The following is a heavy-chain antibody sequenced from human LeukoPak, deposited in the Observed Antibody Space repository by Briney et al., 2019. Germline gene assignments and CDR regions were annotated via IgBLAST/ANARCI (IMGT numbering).Heavy chain of an antibody. CDR1: GFTVNSTY. Sequence: GGSLRLSCAASGFTVNSTYMSWVRQAPGKGLEWVSIIYSGGSTYYVDSVKGRFSISRDNSKNTVYLQMNSLRAEDTAVYYCARVLRYCSGGNCYSGGLGYMDVWGKGTTVTISS. CDR2: IYSGGST. J-gene: IGHJ6*03. D-gene: IGHD2-15*01. CDR3: ARVLRYCSGGNCYSGGLGYMDV. V-gene: IGHV3-53*01.